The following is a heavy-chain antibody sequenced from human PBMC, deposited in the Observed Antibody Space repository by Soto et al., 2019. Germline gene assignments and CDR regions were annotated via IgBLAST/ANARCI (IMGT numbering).Heavy chain of an antibody. J-gene: IGHJ4*02. Sequence: QLQLQESGPGLVKPSETLSLTCTVSGGSISSSSYYWGWIRQPPGKGLEWIGSIYYSGSTYYNPSLKSRVTISVDTSKNQFSLKLSSVTAADTAVYYCARQQGRVPTVVPFDYWGQGTLVTVSS. CDR2: IYYSGST. CDR3: ARQQGRVPTVVPFDY. V-gene: IGHV4-39*01. D-gene: IGHD4-17*01. CDR1: GGSISSSSYY.